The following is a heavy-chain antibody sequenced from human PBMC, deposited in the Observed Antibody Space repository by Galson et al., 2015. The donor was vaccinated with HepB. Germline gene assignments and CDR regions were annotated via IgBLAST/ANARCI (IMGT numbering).Heavy chain of an antibody. CDR2: ISYDGSKK. Sequence: SLRLSCAVSGFTFSDYGVHWVRQAPGKGLEWVAVISYDGSKKWYADSVKGRLTVSRDNSKNTLYLQMDNLRAEDTGVYYCAKEVNYGGNLPADYWGQGTLVTVSS. V-gene: IGHV3-30*18. CDR1: GFTFSDYG. J-gene: IGHJ4*02. D-gene: IGHD4-23*01. CDR3: AKEVNYGGNLPADY.